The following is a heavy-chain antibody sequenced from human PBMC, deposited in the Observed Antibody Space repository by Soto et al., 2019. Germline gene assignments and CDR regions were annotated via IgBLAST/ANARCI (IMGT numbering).Heavy chain of an antibody. J-gene: IGHJ4*02. Sequence: GGSLRLSCAASGFTFSSYRLNWVRQAPGKGLEWVSSISGSGSSVYYADSVKGRFTISRDNAKNSLYLQMNILRAEDTAVYYWANSSACPSSGRAFNSWGQGTLATVSP. CDR2: ISGSGSSV. V-gene: IGHV3-21*04. CDR1: GFTFSSYR. D-gene: IGHD2-21*01. CDR3: ANSSACPSSGRAFNS.